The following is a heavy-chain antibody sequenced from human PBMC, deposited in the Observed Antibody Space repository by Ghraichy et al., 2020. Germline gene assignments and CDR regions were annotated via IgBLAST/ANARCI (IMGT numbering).Heavy chain of an antibody. CDR3: ARDRDRFDYYYGMDV. CDR2: IYYSGST. J-gene: IGHJ6*02. CDR1: GGSISSYY. V-gene: IGHV4-59*01. Sequence: SETLSLTCTVSGGSISSYYWSWIRQPPGKGLEWIGYIYYSGSTNYNPSLKSRVTISVDTSKNQFSLKLSSVTAADTAVYYCARDRDRFDYYYGMDVWGQGTTVTVSS.